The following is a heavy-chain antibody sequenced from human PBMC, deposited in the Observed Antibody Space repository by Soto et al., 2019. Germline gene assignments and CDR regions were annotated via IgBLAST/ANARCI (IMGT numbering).Heavy chain of an antibody. CDR3: ARDLGPSCYKGAACDAFDI. D-gene: IGHD2-2*02. CDR1: GFTFSSYS. J-gene: IGHJ3*02. V-gene: IGHV3-21*01. Sequence: GGSLRLSCAASGFTFSSYSMNWVRQAPGKGLEWVSSISSSSSYIYYADSVKGRFTISRDNAKNSLYLQMNSLRAEDTAVYYCARDLGPSCYKGAACDAFDIWGQGTMVTVSS. CDR2: ISSSSSYI.